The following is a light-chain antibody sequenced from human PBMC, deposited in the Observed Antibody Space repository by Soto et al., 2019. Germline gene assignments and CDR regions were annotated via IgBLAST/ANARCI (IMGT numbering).Light chain of an antibody. CDR1: QSVTSTY. V-gene: IGKV3-20*01. J-gene: IGKJ1*01. CDR3: QQYGNFPWT. Sequence: ESVLTQSPGTLSLSPGERAILSCRASQSVTSTYLAWYQQKPGQAPRLLIYGVSNRATGIPDRFSGSGSGTDFALTISRLESEDFAVYYCQQYGNFPWTFGQGTKVDI. CDR2: GVS.